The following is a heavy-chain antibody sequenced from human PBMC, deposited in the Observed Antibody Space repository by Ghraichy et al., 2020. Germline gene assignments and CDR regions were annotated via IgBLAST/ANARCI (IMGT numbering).Heavy chain of an antibody. CDR1: GGSFSGYY. V-gene: IGHV4-34*01. CDR2: INHSGST. CDR3: ARVGKFLEWLLRYYYMDV. D-gene: IGHD3-3*01. Sequence: SETLSLTCAVYGGSFSGYYWSWIRQPPGKGLEWIGEINHSGSTNYNPSLKSRVTISVDTSKNQFSLKLSSVTAADTAVYYCARVGKFLEWLLRYYYMDVWGKGTTVTVSS. J-gene: IGHJ6*03.